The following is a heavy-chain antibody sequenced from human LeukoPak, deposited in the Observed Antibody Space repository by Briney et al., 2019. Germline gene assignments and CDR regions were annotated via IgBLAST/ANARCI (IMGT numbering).Heavy chain of an antibody. V-gene: IGHV4-59*08. CDR3: ARQRVNKWNNLWSFDY. CDR2: IYYSGST. Sequence: SETLSLTCTVSGGSISSDYWSWIRQPPGKGLEWIGYIYYSGSTNYNPSLKSRVTISVDTSKNQFSLKLSSMTAADTAVYYCARQRVNKWNNLWSFDYWGQGTLVTVSS. D-gene: IGHD1/OR15-1a*01. CDR1: GGSISSDY. J-gene: IGHJ4*02.